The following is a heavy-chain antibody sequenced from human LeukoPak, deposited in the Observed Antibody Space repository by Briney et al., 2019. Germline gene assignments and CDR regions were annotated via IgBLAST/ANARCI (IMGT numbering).Heavy chain of an antibody. V-gene: IGHV4-39*07. CDR3: ARGIAAAGFFDY. CDR2: IYYSGST. Sequence: PSETLSLTCTVSGGSISSSSYYWGWIRQPPGKGLEWIGSIYYSGSTYYNPSLKSRVTISVDTSKNQFSLKLSSVTAADTAVYYCARGIAAAGFFDYWGQGTLVTVSS. CDR1: GGSISSSSYY. J-gene: IGHJ4*02. D-gene: IGHD6-13*01.